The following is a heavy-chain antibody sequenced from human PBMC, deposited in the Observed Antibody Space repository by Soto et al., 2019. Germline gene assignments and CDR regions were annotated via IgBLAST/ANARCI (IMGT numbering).Heavy chain of an antibody. D-gene: IGHD3-10*01. CDR1: GCTLSSYG. J-gene: IGHJ4*02. V-gene: IGHV3-30*18. CDR3: AKPYGSGSLTPFDY. Sequence: QVQLVESGGGVVQPGRSLRLSCAASGCTLSSYGMHWVRQAPGKGLEWVAVISYDGSNKYYADSVKGRFTISRDNSKNTLYLQMNSLRAEDTAVYYCAKPYGSGSLTPFDYWGQGTLVTVSS. CDR2: ISYDGSNK.